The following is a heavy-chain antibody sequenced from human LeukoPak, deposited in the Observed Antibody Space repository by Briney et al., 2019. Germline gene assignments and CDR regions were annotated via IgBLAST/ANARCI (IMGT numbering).Heavy chain of an antibody. CDR1: GFTFSDYW. V-gene: IGHV3-74*01. CDR3: ARDPRLWFGESPPIDY. Sequence: PGGSLRLSCAASGFTFSDYWMHWVRQAPGKGLVGVSRINSDGRITSYADSVKGRFTISRDNAKNSLYLQMNSLRAEDTAVYYCARDPRLWFGESPPIDYWGQGTLVTVSS. J-gene: IGHJ4*02. D-gene: IGHD3-10*01. CDR2: INSDGRIT.